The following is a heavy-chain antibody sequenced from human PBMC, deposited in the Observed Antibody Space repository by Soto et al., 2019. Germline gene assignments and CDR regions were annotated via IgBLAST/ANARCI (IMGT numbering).Heavy chain of an antibody. CDR2: IYYSGRT. D-gene: IGHD2-21*02. V-gene: IGHV4-39*01. J-gene: IGHJ4*02. Sequence: SETLSLTCIVSGESISSSSYYWGWIRQPPGKGLEWIGSIYYSGRTYYNPSFKSRVTISIDTSKNQFSLKLSSVTATDTAVYYCARQRTTVVTKAYFDHWGQGALVTVSS. CDR1: GESISSSSYY. CDR3: ARQRTTVVTKAYFDH.